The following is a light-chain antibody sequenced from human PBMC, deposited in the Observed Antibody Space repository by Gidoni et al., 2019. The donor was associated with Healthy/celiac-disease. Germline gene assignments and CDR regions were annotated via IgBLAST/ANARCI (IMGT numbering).Light chain of an antibody. CDR3: QQLNSYPPT. Sequence: DIQLTQSPSFLSASVGDRVTSTCRASQGISSYLAWYQQKPGKAPKLLIYAASTLQSGVPSRFSGSGSGTEFTLTISSLQPEDFATYYCQQLNSYPPTFXPXTKVDIK. V-gene: IGKV1-9*01. CDR1: QGISSY. CDR2: AAS. J-gene: IGKJ3*01.